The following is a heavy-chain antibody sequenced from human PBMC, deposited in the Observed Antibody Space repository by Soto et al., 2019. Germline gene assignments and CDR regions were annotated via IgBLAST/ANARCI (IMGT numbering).Heavy chain of an antibody. Sequence: QVYLVPSGAEVKKPVASVKGSCKGSGYAFTTDGSTWVRQAPGQVLEMMGWISAHNGNTNYAQKLQGRVTVTRDTSTNTAYMELRSLRSDDTGVYYCERGRYGDYWGQGALVTVSS. V-gene: IGHV1-18*01. CDR2: ISAHNGNT. CDR1: GYAFTTDG. J-gene: IGHJ4*02. CDR3: ERGRYGDY. D-gene: IGHD1-1*01.